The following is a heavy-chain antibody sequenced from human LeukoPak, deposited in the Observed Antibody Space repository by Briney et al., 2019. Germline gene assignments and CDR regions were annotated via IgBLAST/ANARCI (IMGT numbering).Heavy chain of an antibody. CDR2: ISYDGSNK. V-gene: IGHV3-30*04. CDR1: GFTFSSYA. J-gene: IGHJ4*02. CDR3: ARGGVAGTSPLFCY. Sequence: PGGSLRLSCAASGFTFSSYAMHWVRQAPGKGLEWVAVISYDGSNKYYADSVKGRFTISRDNSKNTLYLQMNSLRAKDTAVYYCARGGVAGTSPLFCYWGQGTLVTVSS. D-gene: IGHD6-19*01.